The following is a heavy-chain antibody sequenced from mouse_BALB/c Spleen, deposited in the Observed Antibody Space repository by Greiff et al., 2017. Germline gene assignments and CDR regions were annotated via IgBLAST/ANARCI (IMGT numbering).Heavy chain of an antibody. D-gene: IGHD1-1*01. CDR1: GFTFSSFG. CDR2: ISSGSSTI. Sequence: EVQRVESGGGLVQPGGSRKLSCAASGFTFSSFGMHWVRQAPEKGLEWVAYISSGSSTIYYADTVKGRFTISRDNPKNTLFLQMTSLRSEDTAMYYCARKGYYYGSSYWYFDVWGAGTTVTVSS. CDR3: ARKGYYYGSSYWYFDV. J-gene: IGHJ1*01. V-gene: IGHV5-17*02.